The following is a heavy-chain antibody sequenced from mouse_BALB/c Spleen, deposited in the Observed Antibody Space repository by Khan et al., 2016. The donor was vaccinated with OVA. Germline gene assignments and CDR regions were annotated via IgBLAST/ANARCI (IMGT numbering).Heavy chain of an antibody. Sequence: VQLQESGAELAKPGASVKMSCKASGYIFINYWILWVKQRPGQGLEWIGYINPSTGYTEYNQYFKDKATLTADKSSSTAYMQLSSLTSEDSAVYYCARRGLRWDFDYWGQGTTLTVSS. V-gene: IGHV1-7*01. J-gene: IGHJ2*01. CDR1: GYIFINYW. CDR2: INPSTGYT. CDR3: ARRGLRWDFDY. D-gene: IGHD1-1*01.